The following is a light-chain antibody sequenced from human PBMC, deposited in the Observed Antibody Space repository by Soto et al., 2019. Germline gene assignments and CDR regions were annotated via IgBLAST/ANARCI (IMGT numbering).Light chain of an antibody. Sequence: DIVVTQSPATLSVSPGERAALSCRASQSVSRNFAWYQQKPGQAPRLLIYGASTRATDVPARFTGSGSGTDFTLTISSLQSEDFAVYYCQQYNKWPYTFGQGTTLEIK. CDR1: QSVSRN. CDR3: QQYNKWPYT. CDR2: GAS. V-gene: IGKV3-15*01. J-gene: IGKJ2*01.